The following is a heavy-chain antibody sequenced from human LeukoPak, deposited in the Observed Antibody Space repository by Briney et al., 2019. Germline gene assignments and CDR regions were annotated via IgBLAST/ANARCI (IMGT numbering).Heavy chain of an antibody. Sequence: GGSLRPSCAASGFTFSSYSINWVRQAPGKGLEWVSYISSSSSTIYYADSVKGRFTISRDNAKNSLYLQMNSLRAEDTAVYYCARDSCSGGSCYLDYWGQGTLVTVSS. CDR3: ARDSCSGGSCYLDY. V-gene: IGHV3-48*01. D-gene: IGHD2-15*01. CDR2: ISSSSSTI. CDR1: GFTFSSYS. J-gene: IGHJ4*02.